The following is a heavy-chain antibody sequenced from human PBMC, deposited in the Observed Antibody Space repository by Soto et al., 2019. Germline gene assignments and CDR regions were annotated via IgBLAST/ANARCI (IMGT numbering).Heavy chain of an antibody. Sequence: ACVXVSFTVSSGTFSIFAIMVLRQAAGHGLEWLGGLVLILGTANYAQKFQGRVTFTADDRTSTAFMEVSGLKSADTAVYFCASGYYDSSGYSIDNWGQGTQVTVSS. CDR2: LVLILGTA. J-gene: IGHJ4*02. V-gene: IGHV1-69*01. CDR3: ASGYYDSSGYSIDN. CDR1: SGTFSIFA. D-gene: IGHD3-22*01.